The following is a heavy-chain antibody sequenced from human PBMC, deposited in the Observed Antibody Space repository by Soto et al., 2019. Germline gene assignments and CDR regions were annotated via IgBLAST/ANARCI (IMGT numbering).Heavy chain of an antibody. CDR2: ISATGGST. J-gene: IGHJ4*02. CDR1: GFTFNNYA. CDR3: AKDRLAGNFDY. Sequence: PGGSLRLSCAASGFTFNNYAMNGVRQAPGKGLEWVATISATGGSTYYADSVKGRLTISRDNSKNTLYLQMNGLRVEDTAVYYCAKDRLAGNFDYWGQGTQVTVSS. V-gene: IGHV3-23*01.